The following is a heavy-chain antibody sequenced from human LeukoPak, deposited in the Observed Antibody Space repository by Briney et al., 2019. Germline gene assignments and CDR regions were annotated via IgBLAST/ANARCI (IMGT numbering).Heavy chain of an antibody. CDR3: AKGDYYYDSSGYSLFDY. J-gene: IGHJ4*02. Sequence: GGSLRLSCAASGFTFSSYVMHWVRQAPGKGLEWVAVIWYDGSNKYYADSVKGRFTISRDNSKSTLYLQMNSLRAEDTAVYYCAKGDYYYDSSGYSLFDYWGQGTLVTVSS. CDR1: GFTFSSYV. D-gene: IGHD3-22*01. CDR2: IWYDGSNK. V-gene: IGHV3-33*06.